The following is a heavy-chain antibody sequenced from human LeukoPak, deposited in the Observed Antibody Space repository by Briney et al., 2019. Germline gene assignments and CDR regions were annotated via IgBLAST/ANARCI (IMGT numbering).Heavy chain of an antibody. D-gene: IGHD2/OR15-2a*01. Sequence: ASVKVSCKAFGYSFTGYYIHWVRQAPGQGLEWMGWINPNNGGTNCAQKLQGRVTMTRDTSISTAYMELSRLISDDTAVYYCARGRVPLAIAPFDYWGQGTLVTVSS. V-gene: IGHV1-2*02. CDR2: INPNNGGT. J-gene: IGHJ4*02. CDR3: ARGRVPLAIAPFDY. CDR1: GYSFTGYY.